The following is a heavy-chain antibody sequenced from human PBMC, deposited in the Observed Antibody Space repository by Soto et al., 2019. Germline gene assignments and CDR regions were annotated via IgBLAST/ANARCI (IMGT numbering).Heavy chain of an antibody. CDR1: GFTFSTYS. D-gene: IGHD3-10*01. CDR2: IYSGGST. J-gene: IGHJ4*02. V-gene: IGHV3-66*01. CDR3: ARDYWGGGAY. Sequence: PGGSLRISCAASGFTFSTYSMSGVRQAPGKGLEWVSVIYSGGSTYYADSVKGRFTISRDKSKNTLFLQMNSLRVEDTAVYYCARDYWGGGAYWGQGTLVTVSS.